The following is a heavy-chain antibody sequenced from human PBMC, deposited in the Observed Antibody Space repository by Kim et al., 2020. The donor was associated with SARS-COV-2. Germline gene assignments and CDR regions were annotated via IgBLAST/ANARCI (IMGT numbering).Heavy chain of an antibody. CDR2: ISGMSGSGGTT. Sequence: GGSLRLSCAASGFAFSNYAMSWVRQAPGKGLEWVSAISGMSGSGGTTYYADSGKGRFTVSRDNSQNTMYLQMKSLRAVDTAIYYCTNGGVGTNSHYFDYWGQGTLVTVSS. V-gene: IGHV3-23*01. CDR3: TNGGVGTNSHYFDY. D-gene: IGHD2-21*02. CDR1: GFAFSNYA. J-gene: IGHJ4*02.